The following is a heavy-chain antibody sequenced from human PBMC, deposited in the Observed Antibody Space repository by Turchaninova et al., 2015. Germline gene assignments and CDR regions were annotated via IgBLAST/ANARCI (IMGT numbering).Heavy chain of an antibody. CDR2: NYNRGSS. CDR1: GGSISRYF. V-gene: IGHV4-59*01. Sequence: QVQLQESGPGLVKTSEPLSPTCPVPGGSISRYFWNWIRQPPGKGLEWIGYNYNRGSSNYNPSLKSRATISVDTSKNQFSLKLSSVTAADTAVYYCARVPSSSWYYFDFWGQGTLVTVSS. CDR3: ARVPSSSWYYFDF. J-gene: IGHJ4*02. D-gene: IGHD6-13*01.